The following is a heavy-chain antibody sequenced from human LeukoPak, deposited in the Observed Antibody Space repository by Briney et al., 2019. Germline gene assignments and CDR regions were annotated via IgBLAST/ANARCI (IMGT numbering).Heavy chain of an antibody. CDR3: ARDFPGSPRNPYFDY. J-gene: IGHJ4*02. CDR2: ISSSSSYI. CDR1: GFTFSSNY. V-gene: IGHV3-21*01. Sequence: PGGSLRLSCAASGFTFSSNYMSWVRQAPGKGLEWVSSISSSSSYIYYADSVKGRFTISRDNAKNSLYLQMNSLRAEDTAVYYCARDFPGSPRNPYFDYWGQGTLVTVSS. D-gene: IGHD3-10*01.